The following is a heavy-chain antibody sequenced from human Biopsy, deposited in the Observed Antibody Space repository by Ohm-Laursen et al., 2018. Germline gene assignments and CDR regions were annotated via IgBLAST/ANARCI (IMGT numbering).Heavy chain of an antibody. D-gene: IGHD2-15*01. J-gene: IGHJ4*02. CDR1: GKTFSDYY. Sequence: PGTLSLTCKVYGKTFSDYYGSWIRQPPGKGLEWIGQINQSGRTNYNQSLKSRVNISADKSNNQFSLKLTSVTSADTSVYFCGNEVHGRDYWGLGALVTVSS. CDR3: GNEVHGRDY. V-gene: IGHV4-34*08. CDR2: INQSGRT.